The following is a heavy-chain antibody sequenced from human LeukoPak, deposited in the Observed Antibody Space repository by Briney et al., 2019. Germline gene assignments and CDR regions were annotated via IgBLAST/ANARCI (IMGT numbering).Heavy chain of an antibody. CDR1: GGSISSYY. Sequence: SETLSLTCTVSGGSISSYYWSWIRQPPGKGLEWIGYIYYSGSTNYNPSLKSRVTISVDTSKNQFSLELSSVTAADTAVYYCARFAYSGYDPNWFDPWGQGTLVTVSS. D-gene: IGHD5-12*01. V-gene: IGHV4-59*01. CDR3: ARFAYSGYDPNWFDP. J-gene: IGHJ5*02. CDR2: IYYSGST.